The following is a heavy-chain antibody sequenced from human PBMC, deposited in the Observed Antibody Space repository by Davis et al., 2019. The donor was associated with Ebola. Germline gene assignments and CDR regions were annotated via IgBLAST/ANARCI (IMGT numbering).Heavy chain of an antibody. Sequence: GESLKISCAASGFTFSSYGMHWVRQAPGKGLEWVAVIWYDGSNKYYADSVKGRFTISRDNSKNTLYLQMNSLRAEDTAVYYCARDYCSSTSCYTGYFDYWGQGTLVTVSS. D-gene: IGHD2-2*02. V-gene: IGHV3-33*01. J-gene: IGHJ4*02. CDR1: GFTFSSYG. CDR2: IWYDGSNK. CDR3: ARDYCSSTSCYTGYFDY.